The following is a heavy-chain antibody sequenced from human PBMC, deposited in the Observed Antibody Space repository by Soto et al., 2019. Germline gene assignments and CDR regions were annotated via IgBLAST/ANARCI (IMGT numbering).Heavy chain of an antibody. CDR3: AKDYYRGGMDV. D-gene: IGHD3-10*01. CDR1: GFTFSNFV. CDR2: IGGTSGST. Sequence: EVHLLESGGDLVQPGGSLRLSCAASGFTFSNFVMGWVRRAPGKGLEWVSAIGGTSGSTYYADSVRGRFTISRDNSKNTLYLQMNSLRAEDTAVYYCAKDYYRGGMDVWGQGTTVTVSS. J-gene: IGHJ6*02. V-gene: IGHV3-23*01.